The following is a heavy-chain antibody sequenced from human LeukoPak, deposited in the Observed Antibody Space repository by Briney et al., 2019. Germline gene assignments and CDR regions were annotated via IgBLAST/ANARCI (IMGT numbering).Heavy chain of an antibody. CDR1: GGSFSGYY. V-gene: IGHV4-34*01. CDR2: INRSGST. J-gene: IGHJ5*02. CDR3: ERALRDIVVVPAANHWFDH. D-gene: IGHD2-2*01. Sequence: PSETLSLTCAVSGGSFSGYYWSWIRQPPGKGLEWIGEINRSGSTNYNPSLQSRVTISVDTSKNQFYLKLSSVTAAETAVYYCERALRDIVVVPAANHWFDHWGQGTLVTVSS.